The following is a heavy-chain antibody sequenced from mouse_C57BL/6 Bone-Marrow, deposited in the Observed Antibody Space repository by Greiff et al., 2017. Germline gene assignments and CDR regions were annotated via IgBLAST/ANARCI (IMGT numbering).Heavy chain of an antibody. CDR2: INPNYGTT. CDR1: GYSFTDYN. J-gene: IGHJ3*01. CDR3: ASSKKGLRSAWFAD. Sequence: EVQLQQSGPELVKPGASVKISCKASGYSFTDYNMNWVKQSNGKSLEWIGVINPNYGTTSYNQKFKGKATLPVDHSSSTAYLQLTSLTSEGSAVYYCASSKKGLRSAWFADWGQGTLVTVSA. V-gene: IGHV1-39*01. D-gene: IGHD1-1*01.